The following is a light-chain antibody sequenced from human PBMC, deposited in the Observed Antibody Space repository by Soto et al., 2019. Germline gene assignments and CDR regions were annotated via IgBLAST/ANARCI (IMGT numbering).Light chain of an antibody. CDR1: QDISNY. CDR2: DAS. J-gene: IGKJ3*01. Sequence: DIQMTQSPSSLSASVGDRVTITCQASQDISNYLNWYQQKPGKAPKLLIYDASNLETGVPSRFSGSGSWTDFTFSISSLQPEDIATYYCQQYDNLRVTFGPGTKVDIK. V-gene: IGKV1-33*01. CDR3: QQYDNLRVT.